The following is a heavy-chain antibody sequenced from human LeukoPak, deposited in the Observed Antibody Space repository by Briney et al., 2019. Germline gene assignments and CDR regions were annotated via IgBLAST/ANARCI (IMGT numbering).Heavy chain of an antibody. V-gene: IGHV3-23*01. J-gene: IGHJ4*02. D-gene: IGHD3-10*01. CDR3: VKDQFPFFGSGSYFQA. CDR2: ISGSGGST. Sequence: GGSLRLSCAASGFTFNNSALNWVRQAPGKGLEWVSAISGSGGSTYYADSVKGRFTISRDHSKNTLYLQLSSLRADDTAIYYCVKDQFPFFGSGSYFQAWGQGTLVTVSS. CDR1: GFTFNNSA.